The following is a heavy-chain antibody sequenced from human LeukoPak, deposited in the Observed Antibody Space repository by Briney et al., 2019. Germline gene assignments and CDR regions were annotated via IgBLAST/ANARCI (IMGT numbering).Heavy chain of an antibody. CDR1: GFTFSSYG. CDR3: AKDRASYYPYYYYYGMDV. CDR2: IPYDGSNK. Sequence: GGSLRLSCAASGFTFSSYGMHWVRQAPGKGLEWVAVIPYDGSNKYYADSVKGRFTISRDNSKNTLYLQMNSLRAEDTAVYYCAKDRASYYPYYYYYGMDVWGQGTTVTVSS. J-gene: IGHJ6*02. V-gene: IGHV3-30*18. D-gene: IGHD1-26*01.